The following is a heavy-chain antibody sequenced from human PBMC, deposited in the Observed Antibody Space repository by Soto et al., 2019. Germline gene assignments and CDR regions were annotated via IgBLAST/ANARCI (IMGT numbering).Heavy chain of an antibody. CDR2: ITVNGIT. CDR1: GAYVSDFS. Sequence: SETLSLTCTVSGAYVSDFSWSWIRQPAGKGLEWIGRITVNGITQYTPSFRSRVTMSMDTSRNQFSLNLQSATAADTALYYCARESGENWTYEAHWGQGTLVTVSS. V-gene: IGHV4-4*07. CDR3: ARESGENWTYEAH. D-gene: IGHD1-7*01. J-gene: IGHJ1*01.